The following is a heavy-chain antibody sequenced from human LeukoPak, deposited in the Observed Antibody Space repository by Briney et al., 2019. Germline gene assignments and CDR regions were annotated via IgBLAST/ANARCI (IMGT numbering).Heavy chain of an antibody. D-gene: IGHD3-16*01. V-gene: IGHV4-59*01. CDR1: GGSISSYY. CDR2: IYYSGGT. Sequence: PSETLSLTCTVSGGSISSYYWSWIRQPPGKGLEWIGYIYYSGGTNYNPSLKSRVTISVDTSKNQFSLKLSSVTAADTAVYYCARLATTYYGYYYMDVWGKGTRSPSP. J-gene: IGHJ6*03. CDR3: ARLATTYYGYYYMDV.